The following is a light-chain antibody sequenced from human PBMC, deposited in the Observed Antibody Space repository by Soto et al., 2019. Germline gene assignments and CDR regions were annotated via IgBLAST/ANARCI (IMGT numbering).Light chain of an antibody. CDR3: QQSYSVPRLT. V-gene: IGKV1-39*01. CDR1: QDIDTY. Sequence: DIQMTQFPSSLSAFVGERVTIPCRASQDIDTYVNWYRFKTGEAPKLLIYFASSLQTGVPYRFSGSGAGADFTLTIANLQPEDSGVYYCQQSYSVPRLTFGPGT. CDR2: FAS. J-gene: IGKJ5*01.